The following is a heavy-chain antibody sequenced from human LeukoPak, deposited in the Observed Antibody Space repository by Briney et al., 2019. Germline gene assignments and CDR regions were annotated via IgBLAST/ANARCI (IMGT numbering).Heavy chain of an antibody. CDR1: GYTFTSYD. D-gene: IGHD6-13*01. J-gene: IGHJ4*02. Sequence: ASVKVSCKASGYTFTSYDINWVRQATGQGLEWMGLINPNGGSTCYAQKFQGRVTMTRDTSKSTAYMGLSSLRSEDTAVYYCARVMGIAILLPPDYWGQRTVVSVFS. CDR2: INPNGGST. V-gene: IGHV1-8*01. CDR3: ARVMGIAILLPPDY.